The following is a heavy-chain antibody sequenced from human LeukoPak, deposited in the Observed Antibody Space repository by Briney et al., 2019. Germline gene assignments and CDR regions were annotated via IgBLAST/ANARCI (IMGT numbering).Heavy chain of an antibody. V-gene: IGHV3-66*01. CDR3: ARDPGIYSSSWYVLDY. CDR1: GFTVTSNY. Sequence: PGGSLRLSCAASGFTVTSNYMSWVRQAPGKGLEWVSVIYSGGNTYYADSVKGRFTISRDNSKNTLYLQMNSLRAEDTAVYYCARDPGIYSSSWYVLDYWGQGTLVTVSS. D-gene: IGHD6-13*01. CDR2: IYSGGNT. J-gene: IGHJ4*02.